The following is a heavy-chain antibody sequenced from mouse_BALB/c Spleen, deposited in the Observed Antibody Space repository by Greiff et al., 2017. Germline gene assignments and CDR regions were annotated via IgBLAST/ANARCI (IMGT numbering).Heavy chain of an antibody. D-gene: IGHD2-14*01. CDR3: ARSYYRYEGPWFAY. Sequence: EVKLMESGPSLVKPSQTLSLTCSVTGDSITSGYWNWIRKFPGNKLEYMGYISYSGSTYYNPSLKSRISITRDTSKNQYYLQLNSVTTEDTATYYCARSYYRYEGPWFAYWGQGTLVTVSA. V-gene: IGHV3-8*02. CDR1: GDSITSGY. CDR2: ISYSGST. J-gene: IGHJ3*01.